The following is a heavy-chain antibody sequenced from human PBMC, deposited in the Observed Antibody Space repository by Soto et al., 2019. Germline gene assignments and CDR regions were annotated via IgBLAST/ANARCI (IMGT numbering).Heavy chain of an antibody. V-gene: IGHV1-18*01. J-gene: IGHJ4*02. CDR3: ATATGYSGYDWDY. Sequence: GASVKVSCKASGYTFTSYGISWVRQAPGQGLEWMGGINAGNGNTKYSQKFQGRVTMTKDTSTDTAYMELSSLRSEDTAVYYCATATGYSGYDWDYWGQGTLVTVSS. D-gene: IGHD5-12*01. CDR1: GYTFTSYG. CDR2: INAGNGNT.